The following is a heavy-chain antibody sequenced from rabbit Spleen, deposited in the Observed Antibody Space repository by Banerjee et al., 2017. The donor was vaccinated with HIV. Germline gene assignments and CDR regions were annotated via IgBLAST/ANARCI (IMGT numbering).Heavy chain of an antibody. CDR3: ARDLVAVIGWNFNL. J-gene: IGHJ4*01. CDR2: VNIVTSKS. V-gene: IGHV1S45*01. D-gene: IGHD1-1*01. CDR1: GVSFSDKDV. Sequence: EQLEESGGGLVKPEGSLTLTCKASGVSFSDKDVMCWVRQAPGKGLEWIACVNIVTSKSVYASWAKGRFTMSRTSSTTVTLQMTSLTAAHTATYFCARDLVAVIGWNFNLWGQGTLVTVS.